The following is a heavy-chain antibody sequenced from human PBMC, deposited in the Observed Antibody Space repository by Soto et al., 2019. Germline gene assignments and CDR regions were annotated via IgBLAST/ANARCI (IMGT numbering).Heavy chain of an antibody. CDR3: ARDFGRNYGMDV. D-gene: IGHD2-15*01. CDR2: MNPNSGNT. Sequence: ASVKVSCKASGYTFTNYDINWVRQASGQGLEWMGWMNPNSGNTGNAQKFQGRVTMTRDTSITTAYMELSSLRSDDTAVYYCARDFGRNYGMDVWGQGTTVTVSS. J-gene: IGHJ6*02. CDR1: GYTFTNYD. V-gene: IGHV1-8*01.